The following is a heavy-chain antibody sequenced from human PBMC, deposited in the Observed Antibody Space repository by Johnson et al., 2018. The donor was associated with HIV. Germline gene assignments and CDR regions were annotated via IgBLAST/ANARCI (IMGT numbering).Heavy chain of an antibody. J-gene: IGHJ3*01. D-gene: IGHD6-13*01. CDR2: IRYDGDNK. CDR3: AKDEAQTLASAGRDAFDF. V-gene: IGHV3-30*02. CDR1: DFTFSSYG. Sequence: QVQLVESGGGVVQPGGSLRLSCAASDFTFSSYGMHWVRQAPGKGLEWVAFIRYDGDNKYYGDSVKGRFTISRDNSKDTLYLQMNGLRPEDTAVYYCAKDEAQTLASAGRDAFDFWGQGTAVTV.